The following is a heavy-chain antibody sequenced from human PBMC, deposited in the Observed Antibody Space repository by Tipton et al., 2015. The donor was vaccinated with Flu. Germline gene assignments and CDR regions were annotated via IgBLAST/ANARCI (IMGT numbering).Heavy chain of an antibody. CDR3: ARGDFPYYSDSSPYYWDS. CDR1: GGSISGYY. CDR2: IYYSGGT. J-gene: IGHJ4*02. D-gene: IGHD3-22*01. Sequence: LRLSCTVSGGSISGYYWTWIRQSPGRGLDYIGYIYYSGGTNYNPSLKSRVTISVDTSKNQFSLKLSSVTAADTAVYYCARGDFPYYSDSSPYYWDSWGQGTLVTVSS. V-gene: IGHV4-59*01.